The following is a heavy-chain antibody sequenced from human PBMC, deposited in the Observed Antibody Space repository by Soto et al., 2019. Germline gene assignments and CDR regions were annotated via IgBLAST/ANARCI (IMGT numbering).Heavy chain of an antibody. J-gene: IGHJ6*03. D-gene: IGHD1-20*01. V-gene: IGHV1-24*01. CDR2: FDPEDGET. Sequence: ASVKVSCKVSGYTLTELSMHWVRQAPGKGLEWMGGFDPEDGETIYAQKFQGRVTMTEDTSTDTAYMELSSLRSEDTAVYYCATIYKYYYYMDVWGKGTTVTVSS. CDR1: GYTLTELS. CDR3: ATIYKYYYYMDV.